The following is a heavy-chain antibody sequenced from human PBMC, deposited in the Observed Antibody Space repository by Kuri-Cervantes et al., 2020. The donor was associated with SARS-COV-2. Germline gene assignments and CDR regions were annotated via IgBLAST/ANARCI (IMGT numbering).Heavy chain of an antibody. CDR3: AASMVRGVMGY. CDR2: VIPLFGTT. V-gene: IGHV1-69*06. Sequence: SVKVSCKASGGTFSSYAVTWVRQVPGQGFEWMGRVIPLFGTTIYAQKFRNRVTFTADKSTNTAYMELSSLRSEDTAVYYCAASMVRGVMGYWGQGTLVTVSS. D-gene: IGHD3-10*01. CDR1: GGTFSSYA. J-gene: IGHJ4*02.